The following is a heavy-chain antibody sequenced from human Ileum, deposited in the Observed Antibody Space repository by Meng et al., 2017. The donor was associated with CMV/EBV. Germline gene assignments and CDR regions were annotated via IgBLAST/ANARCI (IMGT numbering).Heavy chain of an antibody. V-gene: IGHV3-11*04. CDR2: ISGSGIIT. CDR3: ARAGDYRFEY. J-gene: IGHJ4*02. D-gene: IGHD4-17*01. CDR1: GFTFTDYY. Sequence: GESLKISCAASGFTFTDYYMSWIRQAPGKGLEWVSDISGSGIITYYADSVKGRFSISRDDAKNTVYLEMSSLRVEDTAVYYCARAGDYRFEYWGQG.